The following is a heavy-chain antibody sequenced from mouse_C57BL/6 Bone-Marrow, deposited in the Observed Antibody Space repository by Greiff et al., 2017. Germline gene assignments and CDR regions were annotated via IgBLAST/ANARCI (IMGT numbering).Heavy chain of an antibody. CDR1: GFTFSSYS. CDR2: ISSGGSYT. Sequence: EVKVVESGGDLVKPGGSLKLSCAASGFTFSSYSMSWVRQTPDKRLEWVATISSGGSYTYYPDSVKGRFTISRDNAKNTLYLQMSSLKSEDTAMYYCARQDYWGQGTTLTVSS. J-gene: IGHJ2*01. V-gene: IGHV5-6*01. CDR3: ARQDY.